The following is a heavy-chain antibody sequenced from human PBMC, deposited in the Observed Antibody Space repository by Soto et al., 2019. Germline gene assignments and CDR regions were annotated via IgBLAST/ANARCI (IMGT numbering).Heavy chain of an antibody. CDR1: GFTFSSYA. D-gene: IGHD3-3*01. J-gene: IGHJ6*02. CDR3: AKADDFWSGYHIYYYYGKDV. Sequence: GGSLRLSCAASGFTFSSYAMSWVRQAPGKGLEWVSGISGSGGRTYYADPVKGRFTISRDNSKHTLYLQMNSLRAEDTAVYYCAKADDFWSGYHIYYYYGKDVWGQGTTVTVSS. CDR2: ISGSGGRT. V-gene: IGHV3-23*01.